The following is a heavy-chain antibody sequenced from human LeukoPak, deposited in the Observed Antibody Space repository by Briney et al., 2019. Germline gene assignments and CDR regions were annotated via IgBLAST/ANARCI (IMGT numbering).Heavy chain of an antibody. CDR3: ARGTYYYGSGSYANFDY. V-gene: IGHV3-48*03. J-gene: IGHJ4*02. CDR2: ISSSGSTI. D-gene: IGHD3-10*01. Sequence: GGSLRLSCAASGFTFSSYEMNWVRQAPGKGLEWVSYISSSGSTIYYADSVKGRFTISRDNAKNSLYLQMNSLRAEDTALYYCARGTYYYGSGSYANFDYWGQGTLVTVSS. CDR1: GFTFSSYE.